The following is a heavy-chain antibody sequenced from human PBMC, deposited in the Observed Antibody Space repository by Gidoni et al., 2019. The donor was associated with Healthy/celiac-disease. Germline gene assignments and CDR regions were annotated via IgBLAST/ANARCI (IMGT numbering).Heavy chain of an antibody. D-gene: IGHD3-22*01. V-gene: IGHV4-39*01. CDR2: IYYSGST. CDR1: GGSISSSSYY. CDR3: ATTPKSKSYYYDSSGSLP. J-gene: IGHJ5*02. Sequence: QLQLQESGPGLVKPSETLSLTCTVSGGSISSSSYYWGWIRPPPGKGLEWIGSIYYSGSTYYNPSLKSRVTISVDTSKNQFSLKLSSVTAADTAVYYCATTPKSKSYYYDSSGSLPWGQGTLVTVSS.